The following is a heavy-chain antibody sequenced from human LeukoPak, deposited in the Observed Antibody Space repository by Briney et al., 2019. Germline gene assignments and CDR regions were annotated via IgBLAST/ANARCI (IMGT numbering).Heavy chain of an antibody. CDR3: ARSAPLRWEYYFDY. D-gene: IGHD4-23*01. V-gene: IGHV1-18*01. CDR1: GYTFTSYG. J-gene: IGHJ4*02. CDR2: ISAYNGNT. Sequence: ASVKVSCKASGYTFTSYGISWVRQAPGQGLEWIGWISAYNGNTNYAQKLQGRVTMTTDTSTSTAYMELRSLRSDDTAVYYCARSAPLRWEYYFDYWGQGTLVTVSS.